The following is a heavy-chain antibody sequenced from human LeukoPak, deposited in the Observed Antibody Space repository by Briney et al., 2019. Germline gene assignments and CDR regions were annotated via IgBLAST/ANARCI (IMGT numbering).Heavy chain of an antibody. CDR1: GGSISSGGYY. J-gene: IGHJ4*02. CDR3: ARDGIAAAGAGLDY. D-gene: IGHD6-13*01. V-gene: IGHV4-30-2*01. CDR2: IYHSGST. Sequence: PSQTLSLTCTVSGGSISSGGYYWSWIRQPPGKGLEWIGYIYHSGSTYYNPSLKSRATISVDRSKNQFSLKLSSVTAADTAVYYCARDGIAAAGAGLDYWGQGTLVTVSS.